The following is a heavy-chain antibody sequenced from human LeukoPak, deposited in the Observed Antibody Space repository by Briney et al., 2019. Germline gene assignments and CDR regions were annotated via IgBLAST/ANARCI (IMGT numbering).Heavy chain of an antibody. J-gene: IGHJ4*02. D-gene: IGHD6-13*01. V-gene: IGHV3-74*01. Sequence: GGSLRLSCAASGFTFSSHWMHWVLQGPGKGLVWLSRINSDGSSPTYEDSVKGRFTISRDNAKNTLYLQMKSLRAEDTAVYYCARVPRGVRYSSSWSGYIDYWGQGTLVTVSS. CDR2: INSDGSSP. CDR3: ARVPRGVRYSSSWSGYIDY. CDR1: GFTFSSHW.